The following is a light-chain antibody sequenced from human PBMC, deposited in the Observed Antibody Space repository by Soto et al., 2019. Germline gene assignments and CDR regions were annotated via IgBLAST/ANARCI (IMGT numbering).Light chain of an antibody. V-gene: IGKV1-17*03. Sequence: IPMTQSPSAMSASVGDRVTITCRASQGISNDLAWFQQKPGKVPERLIFASSTLQSGVPSRFSGSGSGTEFTLTISSLQPEDFATYYCLQHNSYPLTFGGGTKVQIK. J-gene: IGKJ4*01. CDR1: QGISND. CDR3: LQHNSYPLT. CDR2: ASS.